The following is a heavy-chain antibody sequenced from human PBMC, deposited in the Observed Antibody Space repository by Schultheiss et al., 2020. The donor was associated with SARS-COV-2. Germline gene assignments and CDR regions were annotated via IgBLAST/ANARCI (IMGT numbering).Heavy chain of an antibody. D-gene: IGHD3-10*01. CDR3: TRERGLLWFRESHEAAFDI. Sequence: ASVKVSCKASGYTFTSYYMHWVRQAPGQGLEWMGIINPSGGSTSYAQKFQGRVTMTRDTSTSTVYMELSSLRSEDTAVYYCTRERGLLWFRESHEAAFDIWGQGTMVTVSS. J-gene: IGHJ3*02. CDR1: GYTFTSYY. V-gene: IGHV1-46*03. CDR2: INPSGGST.